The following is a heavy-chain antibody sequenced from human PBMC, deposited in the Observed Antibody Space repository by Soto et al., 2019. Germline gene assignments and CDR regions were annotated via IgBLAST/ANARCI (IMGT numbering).Heavy chain of an antibody. V-gene: IGHV3-23*01. CDR3: AKDHPRQQPPYDNWFDP. Sequence: GGSLRLSCAASGFTFSSYAMSWVRQAPGKGLEWVSAISGSGGSTYYADSVKGRFTISRDNSKNTLYLQMNSLRAEDTAVYYYAKDHPRQQPPYDNWFDPWGQGTLVTVSS. D-gene: IGHD6-13*01. CDR1: GFTFSSYA. J-gene: IGHJ5*02. CDR2: ISGSGGST.